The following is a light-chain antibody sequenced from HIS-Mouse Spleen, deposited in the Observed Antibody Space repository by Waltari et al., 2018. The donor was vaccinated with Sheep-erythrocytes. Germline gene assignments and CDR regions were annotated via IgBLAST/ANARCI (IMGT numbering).Light chain of an antibody. CDR1: KLGDKY. Sequence: SYELTQPPSVSVSPGQTASITCSGDKLGDKYACWYQQKPGQSPVLGIYQDSKRPSGIPERFSGSNSGNTATLTLSGTQAMDEADYYGQAWDSSTYVFGTGTKVTVL. CDR3: QAWDSSTYV. J-gene: IGLJ1*01. CDR2: QDS. V-gene: IGLV3-1*01.